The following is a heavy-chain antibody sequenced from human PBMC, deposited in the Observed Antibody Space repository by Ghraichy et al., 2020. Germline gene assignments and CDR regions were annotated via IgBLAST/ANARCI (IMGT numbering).Heavy chain of an antibody. J-gene: IGHJ4*02. V-gene: IGHV3-30*18. D-gene: IGHD4-17*01. CDR3: VKRMGYDVDSPDYGDL. Sequence: GESLNIYCAVSGFTFSSFGMHWVRQAPGKGLEWVALISYDGKKKYYGESVKGRFTISRDDSKNTLFLEMSSLRPEDTARYYCVKRMGYDVDSPDYGDLWGQGTLVSVSS. CDR1: GFTFSSFG. CDR2: ISYDGKKK.